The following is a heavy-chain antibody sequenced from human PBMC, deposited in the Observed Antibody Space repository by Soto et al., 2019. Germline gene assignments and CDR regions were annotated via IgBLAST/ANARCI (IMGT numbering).Heavy chain of an antibody. V-gene: IGHV5-10-1*01. D-gene: IGHD2-2*01. J-gene: IGHJ3*02. CDR2: IDPSDSYT. Sequence: GESLKISCKGSGYSFTSYWISWERQMPGKGLEWMGRIDPSDSYTNYSPSFQGHVTISADKSISTAYLQWSSLKASDTAMYYCARELIVVVPAAIMAFDIWGQGTMVTVSS. CDR3: ARELIVVVPAAIMAFDI. CDR1: GYSFTSYW.